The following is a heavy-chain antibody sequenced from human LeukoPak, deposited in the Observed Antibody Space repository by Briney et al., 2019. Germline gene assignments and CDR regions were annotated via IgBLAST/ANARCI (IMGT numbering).Heavy chain of an antibody. J-gene: IGHJ4*02. Sequence: GGSLRLSCAASGLTFSSHWMHWVRHAPGPGLEWVSYISSSGSTIYYADSVKGRFTISRDNAKNSLYLQMNSLRAEDTAVYYCARVSRDPPVGCFDYWGQGTLVTVSS. CDR2: ISSSGSTI. CDR1: GLTFSSHW. V-gene: IGHV3-48*04. CDR3: ARVSRDPPVGCFDY. D-gene: IGHD2-21*02.